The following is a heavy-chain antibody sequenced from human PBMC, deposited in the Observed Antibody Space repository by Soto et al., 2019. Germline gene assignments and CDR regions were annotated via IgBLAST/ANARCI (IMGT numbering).Heavy chain of an antibody. Sequence: SVKVSCKASGGTFSSYAISWVRRAPGQGLEWMGGIIPIFGTANYAQKFQGRVTITADESTSTAYMELSSLRSEDTAVYYCARGSVVVVERNWFDPWGQGTLVTVSS. CDR3: ARGSVVVVERNWFDP. V-gene: IGHV1-69*13. CDR1: GGTFSSYA. J-gene: IGHJ5*02. CDR2: IIPIFGTA. D-gene: IGHD2-15*01.